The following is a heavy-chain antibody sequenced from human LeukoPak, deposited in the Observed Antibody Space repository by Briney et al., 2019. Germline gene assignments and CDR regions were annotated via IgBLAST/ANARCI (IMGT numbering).Heavy chain of an antibody. CDR2: ISSSSSYI. CDR1: GFTFSSYS. J-gene: IGHJ4*02. Sequence: GGSLRLSCAASGFTFSSYSMNWVRQAPGKGLEWVSSISSSSSYIYYADSVKGRFTISRDNAKNSLYLQMNSLRAEDTAVYYCARDSTVGATTSWYYFDYWGQGTLVTVSS. V-gene: IGHV3-21*01. CDR3: ARDSTVGATTSWYYFDY. D-gene: IGHD1-26*01.